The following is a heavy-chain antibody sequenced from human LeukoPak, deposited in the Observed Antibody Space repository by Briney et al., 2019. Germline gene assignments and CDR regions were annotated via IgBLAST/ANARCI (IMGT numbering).Heavy chain of an antibody. Sequence: GSLRLSCAASGFTFSSYWTSWVRQAPGEGLEWVANIKQDGSEKYYVDSVKGRFTISRDNAKNSLYLQVNSLRAEDTAVFYCARDTAGMDVWGQGTTVTVSS. D-gene: IGHD5-18*01. V-gene: IGHV3-7*01. J-gene: IGHJ6*02. CDR3: ARDTAGMDV. CDR1: GFTFSSYW. CDR2: IKQDGSEK.